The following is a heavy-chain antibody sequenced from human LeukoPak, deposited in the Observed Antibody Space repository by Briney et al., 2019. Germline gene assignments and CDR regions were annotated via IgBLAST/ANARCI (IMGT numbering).Heavy chain of an antibody. V-gene: IGHV3-15*01. CDR3: ARDEVDTAIPFDY. D-gene: IGHD5-18*01. CDR2: IKSKTDGGTT. J-gene: IGHJ4*02. CDR1: GFSFGGYA. Sequence: GGSLRLSCAASGFSFGGYAMTWVRQAPGKGLEWVGRIKSKTDGGTTDYAAPVKGRFTVSRDDSKNTLYLQMNSLRAEDTAVYYCARDEVDTAIPFDYWGQGTLITVSS.